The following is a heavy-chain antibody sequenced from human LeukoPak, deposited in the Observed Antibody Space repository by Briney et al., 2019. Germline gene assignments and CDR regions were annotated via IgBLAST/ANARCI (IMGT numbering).Heavy chain of an antibody. Sequence: SQTLSLTCTVSGDSISYGSYYWSWIRQPAGKGLEWIRRIYTGGNTNYNPSLKSRVTISVDTSKNQFSLELSSVTAADTAVYYCARDVPIFGVVSYYYYMDVWGQGTTVTVS. V-gene: IGHV4-61*02. CDR1: GDSISYGSYY. J-gene: IGHJ6*03. D-gene: IGHD3-3*01. CDR2: IYTGGNT. CDR3: ARDVPIFGVVSYYYYMDV.